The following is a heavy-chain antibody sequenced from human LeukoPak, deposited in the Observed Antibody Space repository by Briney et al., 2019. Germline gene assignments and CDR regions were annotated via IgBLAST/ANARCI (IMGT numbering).Heavy chain of an antibody. J-gene: IGHJ3*02. D-gene: IGHD5-12*01. CDR2: TYYRSKWFK. CDR3: ATSGYALLTDDAFDI. CDR1: GDTVSSNSAA. V-gene: IGHV6-1*01. Sequence: PSQTLSLTCDISGDTVSSNSAAWNWIRQSPSRGLEWLGRTYYRSKWFKDYAVSVKSRMTINPDTSKNQFSLQLNSVTPEDTAVYYCATSGYALLTDDAFDIWGQGTMVTVSS.